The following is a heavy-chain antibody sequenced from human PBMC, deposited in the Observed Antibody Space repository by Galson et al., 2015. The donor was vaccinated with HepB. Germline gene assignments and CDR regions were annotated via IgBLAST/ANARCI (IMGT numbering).Heavy chain of an antibody. J-gene: IGHJ6*03. D-gene: IGHD5-12*01. Sequence: SLRLSCAASGFTFSGSAMHWVRQASGKGLEWVGRIRSKANSYATAYAASVKGRFTISRDDSKNTAYLQMNSLKTEDTAVYYCTRQAVATIPFYYYYYMDVWGKWTTFTVSS. V-gene: IGHV3-73*01. CDR2: IRSKANSYAT. CDR3: TRQAVATIPFYYYYYMDV. CDR1: GFTFSGSA.